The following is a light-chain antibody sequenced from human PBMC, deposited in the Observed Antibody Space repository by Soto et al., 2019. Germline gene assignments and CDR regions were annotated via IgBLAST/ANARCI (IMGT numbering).Light chain of an antibody. CDR2: SDN. CDR3: AAWDDSLRVV. CDR1: SSNIGSNT. V-gene: IGLV1-44*01. Sequence: QPVLTQPPSASGTPGQRVTISCSGSSSNIGSNTVNWYQQVPGTAPKLLIYSDNQRPSGVPDRFSGSRSGTSASLAISGLQSDDEADYYCAAWDDSLRVVFGGGTKLTVL. J-gene: IGLJ2*01.